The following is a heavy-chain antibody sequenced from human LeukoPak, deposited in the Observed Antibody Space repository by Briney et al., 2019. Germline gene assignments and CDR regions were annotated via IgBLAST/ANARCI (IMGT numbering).Heavy chain of an antibody. CDR2: IGWNSGSI. V-gene: IGHV3-9*01. CDR3: AKLGYCSSTSCYGSHYFDY. CDR1: GFTVDDYA. J-gene: IGHJ4*02. Sequence: GGSLRLSCAASGFTVDDYAMHWVRQAPGKGLEWVSGIGWNSGSIGYADSVKGRFTISRDNAKNSLYLQMNSLRAEDTALYYCAKLGYCSSTSCYGSHYFDYWGQGTLVTVSS. D-gene: IGHD2-2*01.